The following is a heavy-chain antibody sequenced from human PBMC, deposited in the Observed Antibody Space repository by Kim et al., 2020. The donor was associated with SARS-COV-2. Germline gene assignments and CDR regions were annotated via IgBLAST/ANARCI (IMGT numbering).Heavy chain of an antibody. V-gene: IGHV4-39*01. Sequence: SETLSLTCTVSGGSISSSSYYWGWIRQPPGKGLEWIGSIYYSGSTYYNPSLKSRVTISVDTSKNQFSLKLSSVTAADTAVYYCARPSSTSPRGNWFDPWGQGTLVTVSS. J-gene: IGHJ5*02. D-gene: IGHD2-2*01. CDR1: GGSISSSSYY. CDR2: IYYSGST. CDR3: ARPSSTSPRGNWFDP.